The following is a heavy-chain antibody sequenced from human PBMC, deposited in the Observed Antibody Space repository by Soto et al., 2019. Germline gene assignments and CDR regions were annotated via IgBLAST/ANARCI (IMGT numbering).Heavy chain of an antibody. Sequence: SETLSLTCTVSGGSISSGGYYWSWIRQHPGKGLEWIGYIYYSGSTYYNPSLKSRVTISVETSKNQFSLKLSSVTAADTAVYYCARVRIAAAGTRYYYYGMDVWGQGTTVTVSS. CDR3: ARVRIAAAGTRYYYYGMDV. V-gene: IGHV4-31*03. J-gene: IGHJ6*02. CDR1: GGSISSGGYY. CDR2: IYYSGST. D-gene: IGHD6-13*01.